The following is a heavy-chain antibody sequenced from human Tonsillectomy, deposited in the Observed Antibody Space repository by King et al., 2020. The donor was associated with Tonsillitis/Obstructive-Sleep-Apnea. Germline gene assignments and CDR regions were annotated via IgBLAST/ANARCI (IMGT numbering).Heavy chain of an antibody. V-gene: IGHV4-59*01. CDR1: GGSISSYY. J-gene: IGHJ3*02. CDR3: ARHISVVADAFDI. CDR2: IYYSGST. Sequence: VQLQESGPGLVKPSETLSLTCTVSGGSISSYYWSWIRQPPGKGLEWIGYIYYSGSTNYNPSLKSRVTISVDTSKNQFSLKLSSVTAADTALYYCARHISVVADAFDIWGQGTMVTVSS. D-gene: IGHD2-21*01.